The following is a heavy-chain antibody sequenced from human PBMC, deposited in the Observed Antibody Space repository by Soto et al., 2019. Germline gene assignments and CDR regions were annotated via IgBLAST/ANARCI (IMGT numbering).Heavy chain of an antibody. CDR2: ISYDGSNK. D-gene: IGHD1-1*01. Sequence: GGSLRLSCAASGFTFSSYGMHWVRQAPGKGLEWVAVISYDGSNKYYADSVKGRFTISRDNSKNTLYLQMNSLRAEDTAVYYCAKDRRSGSPGLYYYYYMDVWGKGTTVTVSS. CDR3: AKDRRSGSPGLYYYYYMDV. CDR1: GFTFSSYG. J-gene: IGHJ6*03. V-gene: IGHV3-30*18.